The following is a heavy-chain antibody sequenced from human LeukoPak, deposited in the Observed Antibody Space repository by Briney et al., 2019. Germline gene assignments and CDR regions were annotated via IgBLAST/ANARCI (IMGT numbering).Heavy chain of an antibody. D-gene: IGHD2-2*01. Sequence: SETLSLTCTVSGSISSYYWSWIRQPPGKGLEWIGYIYTSGSTNYNPSLKSRVTISVDTSKNQFSLDLSTVTAADTAVYYCARQKCTSTSCLTKNAFDIWGQGTMVTVSS. CDR1: GSISSYY. CDR3: ARQKCTSTSCLTKNAFDI. CDR2: IYTSGST. J-gene: IGHJ3*02. V-gene: IGHV4-4*09.